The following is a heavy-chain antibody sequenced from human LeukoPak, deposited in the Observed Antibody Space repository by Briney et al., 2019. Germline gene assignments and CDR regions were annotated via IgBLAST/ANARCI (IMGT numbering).Heavy chain of an antibody. V-gene: IGHV4-59*08. J-gene: IGHJ4*02. CDR2: LYYSGNT. CDR3: ARGSSPFDY. CDR1: GGSISSYY. Sequence: PSETLSLTCTVSGGSISSYYWSWIRQPPGKGLEWFWSLYYSGNTNYNPSLKSRVTISLDTSKNQFSLKLSSVTAADTAVYYCARGSSPFDYWGQGTLVTVSS.